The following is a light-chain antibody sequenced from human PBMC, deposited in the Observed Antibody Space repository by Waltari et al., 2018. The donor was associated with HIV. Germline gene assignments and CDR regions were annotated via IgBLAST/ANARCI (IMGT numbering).Light chain of an antibody. Sequence: QSVLTQSPSVSAAPGQNVTISCSGNSVNIGHNYVSWYQQVPGTAPKLLIYDNNKRPADIPDRFSASKSGTSATLGITGLQTGDEAEYYCGTWDSNLSAWIFGGGTKLTVL. V-gene: IGLV1-51*01. CDR1: SVNIGHNY. CDR2: DNN. J-gene: IGLJ2*01. CDR3: GTWDSNLSAWI.